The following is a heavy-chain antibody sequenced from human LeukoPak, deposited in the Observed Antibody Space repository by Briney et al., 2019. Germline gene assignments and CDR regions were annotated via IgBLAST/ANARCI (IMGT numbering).Heavy chain of an antibody. J-gene: IGHJ4*02. CDR3: ARDGVGVGSTKLDY. CDR2: IRESGTSV. D-gene: IGHD1-26*01. Sequence: PGGSPRLSCAVSGFTANSYEMMWVRQAPGKGLEWISYIRESGTSVYADSVKGRFTVSRDNAKNSVYLEMNGLRVEDTAVYYCARDGVGVGSTKLDYWGQGTLVTVSS. CDR1: GFTANSYE. V-gene: IGHV3-48*03.